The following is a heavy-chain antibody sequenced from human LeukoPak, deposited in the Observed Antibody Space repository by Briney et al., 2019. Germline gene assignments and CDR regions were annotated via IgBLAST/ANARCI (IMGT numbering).Heavy chain of an antibody. D-gene: IGHD3-22*01. J-gene: IGHJ4*02. CDR3: ARQTYYYDSSGFGPHYYFDY. CDR2: IYTSGST. V-gene: IGHV4-4*09. CDR1: GSSISSYY. Sequence: SETLSLTCTVSGSSISSYYWSWIRQPPGKGLEWIGYIYTSGSTNYNPSLKSRVTISVDTSKNQFSLKLSSVTAADTAVYYCARQTYYYDSSGFGPHYYFDYWGQGTLVTVSS.